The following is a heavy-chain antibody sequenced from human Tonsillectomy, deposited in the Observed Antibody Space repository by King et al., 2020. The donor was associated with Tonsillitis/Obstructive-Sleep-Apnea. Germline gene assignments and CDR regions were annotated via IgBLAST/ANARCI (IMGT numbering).Heavy chain of an antibody. D-gene: IGHD3-10*01. Sequence: VQLVESGGGVVQPGRSLRLSCAASGFTFSSYAMHWVRQAPGKGLEWVAVISYDGSNKYYADSVKGRFTISRDNSKNTLYLQMNSLRAEDTAVYYCARTFFWGSPWVGELSRNRYYYYGMDVWGQGTTVTVSS. V-gene: IGHV3-30*04. J-gene: IGHJ6*02. CDR3: ARTFFWGSPWVGELSRNRYYYYGMDV. CDR2: ISYDGSNK. CDR1: GFTFSSYA.